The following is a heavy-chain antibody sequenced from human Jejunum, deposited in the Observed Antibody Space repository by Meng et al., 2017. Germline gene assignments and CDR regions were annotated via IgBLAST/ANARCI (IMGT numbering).Heavy chain of an antibody. V-gene: IGHV4-4*02. J-gene: IGHJ2*01. Sequence: QAQLQESGPGLVKPSEPLSLTCAVSGGSIESNNWWTWIRQPPGQGLEWIGEVYHSGSTHYNPSLQSRVTISIDNSKNRFSLSLNSVTAADTAIYYCARADYVRYFDLWGRGTLVTVSS. D-gene: IGHD3-10*02. CDR1: GGSIESNNW. CDR2: VYHSGST. CDR3: ARADYVRYFDL.